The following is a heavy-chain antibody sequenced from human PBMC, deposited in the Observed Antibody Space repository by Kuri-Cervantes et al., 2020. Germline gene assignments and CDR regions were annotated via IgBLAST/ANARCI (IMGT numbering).Heavy chain of an antibody. CDR2: ISYDGSNK. J-gene: IGHJ4*02. CDR3: AKEDSSGWYSGFGYFDY. D-gene: IGHD6-19*01. V-gene: IGHV3-30-3*01. Sequence: GESLKISCAASGFTFSSYAMHWVRQAPGKGLEWVAVISYDGSNKYYADSVKGRFTISRDNSKNTLYLQMNSLRAEDTAVYYCAKEDSSGWYSGFGYFDYWGQGTLVTVSS. CDR1: GFTFSSYA.